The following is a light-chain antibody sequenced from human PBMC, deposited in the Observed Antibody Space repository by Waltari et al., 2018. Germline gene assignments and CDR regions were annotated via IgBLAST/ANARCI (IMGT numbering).Light chain of an antibody. CDR2: RNK. Sequence: QSVLTQPPSASGTPGQRVTISCSGSSSNIGSVTVNWYQQLPGTAPKLFIYRNKPRPSGVPDRFSGSKSGTSASLAISGLQSEDEADYYCATWDASLNMMIFGGGTKLTVL. CDR3: ATWDASLNMMI. CDR1: SSNIGSVT. J-gene: IGLJ2*01. V-gene: IGLV1-44*01.